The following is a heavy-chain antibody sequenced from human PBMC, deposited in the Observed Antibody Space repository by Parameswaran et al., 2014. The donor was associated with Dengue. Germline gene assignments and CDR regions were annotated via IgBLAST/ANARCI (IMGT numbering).Heavy chain of an antibody. Sequence: VRQMPGKGLEWVSSISSSSSYIYYADSVKGRFTISRDNAKNSLYLQMNSLRAEDTAVYYCARDRDGDYYYGSGSYYNAGSFDYWGQGTLVTVSS. J-gene: IGHJ4*02. CDR2: ISSSSSYI. CDR3: ARDRDGDYYYGSGSYYNAGSFDY. D-gene: IGHD3-10*01. V-gene: IGHV3-21*01.